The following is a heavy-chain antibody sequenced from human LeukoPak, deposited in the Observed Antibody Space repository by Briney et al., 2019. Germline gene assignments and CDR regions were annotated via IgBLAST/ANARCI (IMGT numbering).Heavy chain of an antibody. V-gene: IGHV3-30*02. Sequence: GGSLRLSCAASGFTFSSYGMHWVRQAPGKGLEWVASIRYDGSNKYYADSVKGRFTISRDNSKNTLYLQMNSLRVEDTALYYCARHSGWAFDSWGQGTLVTVSS. CDR1: GFTFSSYG. J-gene: IGHJ4*02. CDR2: IRYDGSNK. D-gene: IGHD6-19*01. CDR3: ARHSGWAFDS.